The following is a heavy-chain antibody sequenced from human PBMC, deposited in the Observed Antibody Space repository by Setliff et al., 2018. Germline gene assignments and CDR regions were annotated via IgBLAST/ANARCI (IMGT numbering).Heavy chain of an antibody. CDR2: VTIFNGNT. CDR3: ARVESMVRGKNILRHFDY. J-gene: IGHJ4*02. V-gene: IGHV1-18*01. D-gene: IGHD3-10*01. CDR1: GYTFSNYG. Sequence: ASVKVSCKASGYTFSNYGVTWVRQAPGQGLEWMGWVTIFNGNTKYAQNLQGRLTLTTDISTSTAYMELGSLTTDDTAVYYCARVESMVRGKNILRHFDYWGQGIQVTVSS.